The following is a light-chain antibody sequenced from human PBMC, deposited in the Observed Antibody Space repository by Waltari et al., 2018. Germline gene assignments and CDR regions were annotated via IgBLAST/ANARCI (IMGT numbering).Light chain of an antibody. CDR3: GTWDGSLSAV. V-gene: IGLV1-51*01. Sequence: QSVLTQPPSVSAAPGQKVTISCSGSSSDIGNTYVSWYQQLPGTAPKLLIYHKNKRPSGIPDRFSGSKAGTSATLGITGLQTGDEADYYCGTWDGSLSAVFGGGTKLTVL. CDR1: SSDIGNTY. CDR2: HKN. J-gene: IGLJ2*01.